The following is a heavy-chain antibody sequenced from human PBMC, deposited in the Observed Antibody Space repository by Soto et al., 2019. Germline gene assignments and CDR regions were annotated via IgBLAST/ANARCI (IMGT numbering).Heavy chain of an antibody. V-gene: IGHV4-34*01. J-gene: IGHJ5*02. CDR3: ARTGFCSGGACYPNWFDP. CDR1: GGSFSGYY. D-gene: IGHD2-15*01. CDR2: INHSGST. Sequence: PSETLSLTCAVYGGSFSGYYWSWIRQPPGKGLEWIGEINHSGSTNYNPSLKSRVTISVDTSKNQFSPKLSSVTAADTAVYYCARTGFCSGGACYPNWFDPWGQGTLVTVSS.